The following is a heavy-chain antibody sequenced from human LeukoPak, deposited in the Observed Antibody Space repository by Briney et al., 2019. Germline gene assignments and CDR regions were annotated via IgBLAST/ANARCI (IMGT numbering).Heavy chain of an antibody. CDR3: AKDDAWLQFSD. CDR1: GFTFSRHG. CDR2: ISPSADIT. D-gene: IGHD5-24*01. J-gene: IGHJ4*02. V-gene: IGHV3-23*01. Sequence: GGSLRLSCAASGFTFSRHGMNWVRQAPGRGLEWISGISPSADITYYADSVRGRFTISRDNSENTVYLHMSSLRAGDTAVYFCAKDDAWLQFSDWGQGTLVTVSS.